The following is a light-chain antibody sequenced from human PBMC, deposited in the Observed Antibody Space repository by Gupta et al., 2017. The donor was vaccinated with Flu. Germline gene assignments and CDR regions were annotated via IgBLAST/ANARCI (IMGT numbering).Light chain of an antibody. V-gene: IGKV3-11*01. CDR2: DAS. CDR3: QQRSNRPPYT. J-gene: IGKJ2*01. Sequence: ATLSLSPGERATLSCRASQSVIRYLAWYQQKPGQAPRLLIYDASNRATGIPARFSGSGSGTDFTLTISSREPEDFAVYYCQQRSNRPPYTFGQGTKLQIK. CDR1: QSVIRY.